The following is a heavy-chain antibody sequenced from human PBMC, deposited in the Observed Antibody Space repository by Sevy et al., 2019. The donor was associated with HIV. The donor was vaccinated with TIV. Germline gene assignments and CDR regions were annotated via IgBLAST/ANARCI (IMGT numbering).Heavy chain of an antibody. V-gene: IGHV3-66*01. CDR2: IYSDGTT. CDR1: GFTVSSNY. CDR3: ARGKSGYGYGLNS. D-gene: IGHD5-18*01. J-gene: IGHJ4*02. Sequence: GGSLSLSCAASGFTVSSNYMTWVRQAPGKGLEGVSVIYSDGTTYHADSVKDRFTISRDNSKNTLYLQMNSLRAEDTAVYYCARGKSGYGYGLNSWGQGTLVTVSS.